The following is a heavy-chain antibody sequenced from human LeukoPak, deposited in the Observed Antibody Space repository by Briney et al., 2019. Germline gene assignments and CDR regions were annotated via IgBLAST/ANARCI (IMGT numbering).Heavy chain of an antibody. CDR1: GYTFTGYY. J-gene: IGHJ4*02. CDR3: ARSPWGAGYSYGSTDY. V-gene: IGHV1-69*02. CDR2: IIPILGIA. Sequence: ASVKVSCKASGYTFTGYYMHWVRQAPGQGLEWMGRIIPILGIANYAQKFQGRVTITADKSTSTAYMELSSLRSEDTAVYYCARSPWGAGYSYGSTDYWGQGTLVTVSS. D-gene: IGHD5-18*01.